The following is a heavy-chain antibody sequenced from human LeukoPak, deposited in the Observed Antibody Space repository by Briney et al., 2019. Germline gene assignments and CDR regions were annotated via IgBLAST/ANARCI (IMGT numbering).Heavy chain of an antibody. J-gene: IGHJ6*02. Sequence: SETLSLTCTVSGGSISSYYWSWIRQPPGKGLEWIGYISYSGSANYNPSLKSRVTISVDTSKNQFSLNLSSVTAADTAVYYCARGPSTKMPYYHYSYGMDVWGQGTTVTVSS. D-gene: IGHD2-2*01. CDR1: GGSISSYY. CDR2: ISYSGSA. V-gene: IGHV4-59*01. CDR3: ARGPSTKMPYYHYSYGMDV.